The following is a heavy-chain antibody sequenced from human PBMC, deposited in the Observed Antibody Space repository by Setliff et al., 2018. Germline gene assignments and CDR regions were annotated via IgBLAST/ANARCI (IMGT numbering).Heavy chain of an antibody. V-gene: IGHV1-3*01. J-gene: IGHJ4*02. Sequence: GASVKVSCKASGYTFIDYAIHWVRQAPGQRPEWMGCINAGNGNTKVLQKFKGRVTITRDTSASAAYMELSSLRSEDTAVYYCARVIPEISMAPIFDYWGQGTLVTVSS. CDR1: GYTFIDYA. CDR3: ARVIPEISMAPIFDY. CDR2: INAGNGNT. D-gene: IGHD2-8*01.